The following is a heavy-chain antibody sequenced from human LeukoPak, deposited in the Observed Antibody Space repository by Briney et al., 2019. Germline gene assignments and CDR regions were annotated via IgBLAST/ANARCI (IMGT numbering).Heavy chain of an antibody. J-gene: IGHJ5*02. CDR1: GYTLTELS. CDR3: TREYSSGWYGDWFDP. CDR2: FDPEDGET. Sequence: ASVKVSCKVSGYTLTELSMHWVRQAPGKGLEWMGGFDPEDGETIYAQKFQGRVTITADESTSTAYMELSSLRSEDTAVYYCTREYSSGWYGDWFDPWGQGTLVTVSS. D-gene: IGHD6-19*01. V-gene: IGHV1-24*01.